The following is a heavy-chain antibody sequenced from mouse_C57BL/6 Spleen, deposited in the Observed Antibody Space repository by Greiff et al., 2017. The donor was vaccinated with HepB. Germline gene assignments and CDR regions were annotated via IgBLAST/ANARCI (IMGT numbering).Heavy chain of an antibody. CDR2: IYWDDDK. D-gene: IGHD2-5*01. CDR1: GFSLSTSGMG. Sequence: QVTLKVCGPGILQSSQTLSLTCSFSGFSLSTSGMGVSWIRQPSGKGLEWLAHIYWDDDKRYNPSLKSRLTISKDTSRNQVFLKITSVDTADTATYYCARPHSNYVFAYWGQGTLVTVSA. J-gene: IGHJ3*01. CDR3: ARPHSNYVFAY. V-gene: IGHV8-12*01.